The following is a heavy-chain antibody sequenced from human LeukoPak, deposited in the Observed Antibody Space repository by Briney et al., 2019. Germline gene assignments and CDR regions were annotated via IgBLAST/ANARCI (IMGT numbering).Heavy chain of an antibody. CDR1: GGSFSGYY. CDR3: ASGDIVVVPAALSHAFDI. D-gene: IGHD2-2*01. CDR2: INHSGST. V-gene: IGHV4-34*01. Sequence: PSETLSLTCAVYGGSFSGYYWSWIRQPPGKGLEWIGEINHSGSTNYNPSLKSQVTISVDTSKNQFSLKLSSVTAADTAVYYCASGDIVVVPAALSHAFDIWGQGTMVTVSS. J-gene: IGHJ3*02.